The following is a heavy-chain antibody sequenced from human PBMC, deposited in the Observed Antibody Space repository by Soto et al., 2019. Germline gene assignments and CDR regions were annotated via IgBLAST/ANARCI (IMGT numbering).Heavy chain of an antibody. CDR1: GGSISSGGYY. CDR3: ARDCYYGSGSYCGMDV. Sequence: PSETLSLTCTVSGGSISSGGYYWSWIRQHPGKGLEWIGYIYYSGSTYYNPSLKSRVTISVDTSKNQFSLKLSSVTAADTAVYYCARDCYYGSGSYCGMDVWGQGTTVTVSS. D-gene: IGHD3-10*01. CDR2: IYYSGST. J-gene: IGHJ6*02. V-gene: IGHV4-31*03.